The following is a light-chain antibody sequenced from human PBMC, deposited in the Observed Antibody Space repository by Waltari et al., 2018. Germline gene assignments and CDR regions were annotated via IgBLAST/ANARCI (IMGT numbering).Light chain of an antibody. Sequence: STELTQDSSVSVALGQTVRITCQGDSLRSYYASWYQQKSGQAPLLVVLGNKNRPSGIPGRFSGSRSGNAASLTITWARVEDEADYFCDSWDTSGTHLLFGGGTRLTVL. CDR2: GNK. CDR3: DSWDTSGTHLL. J-gene: IGLJ2*01. CDR1: SLRSYY. V-gene: IGLV3-19*01.